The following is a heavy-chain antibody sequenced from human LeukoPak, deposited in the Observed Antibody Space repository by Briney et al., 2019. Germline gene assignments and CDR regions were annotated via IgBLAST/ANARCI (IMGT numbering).Heavy chain of an antibody. CDR2: IKQDGSEK. D-gene: IGHD2-2*01. Sequence: GRSPRLSCAASGFAFSRYWMTWVRQAPGKRLEWVANIKQDGSEKYYVASVKGRFTISRDNAENSLYLQMNGLRAEDTGVYYCARDGGYCSSTSCYDRLDYWGQGTLVSVSS. CDR3: ARDGGYCSSTSCYDRLDY. V-gene: IGHV3-7*04. J-gene: IGHJ4*02. CDR1: GFAFSRYW.